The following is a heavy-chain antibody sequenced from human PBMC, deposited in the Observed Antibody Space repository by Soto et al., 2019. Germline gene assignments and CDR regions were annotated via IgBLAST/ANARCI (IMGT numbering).Heavy chain of an antibody. CDR3: ARGEGRQFDWLQTPQRLGMDV. CDR1: GGTFSSYA. V-gene: IGHV1-69*01. Sequence: QVQLVQSGAEVKKPGSSVKVSCKASGGTFSSYAISWVRQAPGQGLEWMGGIIPIFGTANYAQKFQGRVTITADDSTSTAYLELSGLRSEDTSVYYCARGEGRQFDWLQTPQRLGMDVWGQGTTVTVS. CDR2: IIPIFGTA. D-gene: IGHD3-9*01. J-gene: IGHJ6*02.